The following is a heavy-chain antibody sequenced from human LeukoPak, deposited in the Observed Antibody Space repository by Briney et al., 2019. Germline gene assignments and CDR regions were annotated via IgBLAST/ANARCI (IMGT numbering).Heavy chain of an antibody. D-gene: IGHD3-22*01. CDR2: IKQDGSEK. Sequence: GGSLRLSCAASGFTFSSYWMSWVRQAPGKGLEWVANIKQDGSEKYYVDSVKGRFTISRDNAKDSLYLQMNSLRAEDTAVYYCARTRITMIVGLASRFDYWGQGTLVTVSS. J-gene: IGHJ4*02. CDR1: GFTFSSYW. V-gene: IGHV3-7*01. CDR3: ARTRITMIVGLASRFDY.